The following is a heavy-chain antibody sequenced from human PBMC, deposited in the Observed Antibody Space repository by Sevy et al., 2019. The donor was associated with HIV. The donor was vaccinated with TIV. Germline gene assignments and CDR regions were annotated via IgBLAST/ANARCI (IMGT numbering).Heavy chain of an antibody. Sequence: SETLSLTCTVSGGSITSLYWNWIRQPPGKGLEWIANIYYNGHINYNPSLKSRVTLSLETSKNQFSLRLSSVAAADTAMYYCAGENAWGSGYSWGQGTLVTVSS. CDR3: AGENAWGSGYS. V-gene: IGHV4-59*08. D-gene: IGHD6-19*01. J-gene: IGHJ4*02. CDR1: GGSITSLY. CDR2: IYYNGHI.